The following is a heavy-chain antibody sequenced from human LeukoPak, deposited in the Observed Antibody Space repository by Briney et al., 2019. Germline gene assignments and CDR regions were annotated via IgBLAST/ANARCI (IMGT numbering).Heavy chain of an antibody. Sequence: GGSLRLSCGASGFTFSSYSMNWVRQAPGKGLEWVSSISSSNSYIYYADSVKGRFTISRDNAKNSLYLQMNSLRAEDTAVYYCASYDSSGYYQEYFQHWGQGTLVTVSA. CDR1: GFTFSSYS. CDR2: ISSSNSYI. V-gene: IGHV3-21*01. CDR3: ASYDSSGYYQEYFQH. J-gene: IGHJ1*01. D-gene: IGHD3-22*01.